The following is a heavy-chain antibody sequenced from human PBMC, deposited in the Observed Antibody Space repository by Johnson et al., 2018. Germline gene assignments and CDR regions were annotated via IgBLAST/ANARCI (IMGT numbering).Heavy chain of an antibody. V-gene: IGHV3-30-3*01. J-gene: IGHJ6*02. CDR2: ISYDGSNT. CDR3: ARGAALGVPASRNYYYYGMDV. Sequence: QVQLVESGGGVVQPGRSLRLSCAASGFTFSNYALHWVRQAPGKGLEWVAIISYDGSNTYYADSVTGRFTISSDNSKNTLDLQMNSRRAEDTAGYYCARGAALGVPASRNYYYYGMDVWGQGTTVTVSS. CDR1: GFTFSNYA. D-gene: IGHD2-2*01.